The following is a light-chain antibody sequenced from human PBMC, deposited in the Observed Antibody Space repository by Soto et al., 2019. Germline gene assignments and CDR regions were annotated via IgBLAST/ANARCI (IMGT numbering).Light chain of an antibody. CDR2: YDS. V-gene: IGLV3-21*04. J-gene: IGLJ1*01. CDR1: NIGSKS. CDR3: QVWDSRSDHYV. Sequence: VLTQPPSVSVAPGKTARITCGGNNIGSKSVHWYQQKPGQAPVLVIYYDSDRPSGIPERFSGSKSGNTATLTISRVEAGDEADYYCQVWDSRSDHYVFGTGTKVTV.